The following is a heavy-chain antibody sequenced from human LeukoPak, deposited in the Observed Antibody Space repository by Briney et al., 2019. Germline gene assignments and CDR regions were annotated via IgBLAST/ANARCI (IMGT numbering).Heavy chain of an antibody. CDR2: INHSGST. CDR3: ARGLEDYDFWSGRYYGMDV. Sequence: PSETLCLTCAVYGGSFSGYYWSWIREPPGKGLEWIGEINHSGSTNYNPSLKSRVTISVDTSKNQFSLKLSSVTAADTAVYYCARGLEDYDFWSGRYYGMDVWGQGTTVTVSS. CDR1: GGSFSGYY. J-gene: IGHJ6*02. V-gene: IGHV4-34*01. D-gene: IGHD3-3*01.